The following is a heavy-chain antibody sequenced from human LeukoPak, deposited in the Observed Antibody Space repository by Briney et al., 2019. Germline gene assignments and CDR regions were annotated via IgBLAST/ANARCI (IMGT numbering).Heavy chain of an antibody. CDR1: TRSIINLY. CDR3: ARGRVVPSVSGYYYLHFDY. Sequence: TMSLTCIVSTRSIINLYWGWTRQPAEKGREWIGRIYTIGSTNYNPSLKSQVTMSGDKSQTQFSLRRTTVTAAESALFYCARGRVVPSVSGYYYLHFDYWGQGTLVTVSS. CDR2: IYTIGST. V-gene: IGHV4-4*07. J-gene: IGHJ4*01. D-gene: IGHD3-22*01.